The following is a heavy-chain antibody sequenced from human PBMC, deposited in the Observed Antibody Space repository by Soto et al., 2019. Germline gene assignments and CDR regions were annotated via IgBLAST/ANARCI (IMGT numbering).Heavy chain of an antibody. CDR2: INPNSGGT. CDR3: ARDDRSGYDFSAFDI. D-gene: IGHD5-12*01. V-gene: IGHV1-2*04. J-gene: IGHJ3*02. Sequence: ASVKVSCKASGYTFTGYYMHWVRQAPGQGLEWMGWINPNSGGTNYAQKFQGWVTMTRDTSISTAYMELSRLRSDDTAVYYCARDDRSGYDFSAFDIWGQGTMVTVSS. CDR1: GYTFTGYY.